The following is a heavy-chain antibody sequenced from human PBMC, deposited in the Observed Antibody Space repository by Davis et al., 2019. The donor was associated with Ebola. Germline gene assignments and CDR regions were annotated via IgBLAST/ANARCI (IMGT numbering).Heavy chain of an antibody. CDR2: INPNSGGT. D-gene: IGHD4-17*01. CDR1: GYTFTDYY. Sequence: ASVKVSCKASGYTFTDYYIQWVRQAPGQGLEWLGYINPNSGGTHYAQKFQGSVTLTRDTSISTAYMELSSPTSDDTAVYYCATNDYGDYLYFLHWGQGTLVTVSS. J-gene: IGHJ1*01. CDR3: ATNDYGDYLYFLH. V-gene: IGHV1-2*04.